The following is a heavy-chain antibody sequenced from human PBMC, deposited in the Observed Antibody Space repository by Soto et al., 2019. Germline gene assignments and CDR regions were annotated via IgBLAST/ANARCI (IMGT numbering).Heavy chain of an antibody. CDR3: ARDPSIVLVPAATYYYYYYGMDV. Sequence: PGGSLRLACGASGFTFGSDWLSGGRQAPGEGLECVATIKKDGSEGYYVNSVKGRFTISRDNAKNSLFLQMNSLRAEDTAVYYCARDPSIVLVPAATYYYYYYGMDVWGQGT. D-gene: IGHD2-2*01. V-gene: IGHV3-7*01. CDR2: IKKDGSEG. J-gene: IGHJ6*02. CDR1: GFTFGSDW.